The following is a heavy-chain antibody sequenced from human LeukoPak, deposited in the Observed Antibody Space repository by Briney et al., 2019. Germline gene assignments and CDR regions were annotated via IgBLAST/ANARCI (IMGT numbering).Heavy chain of an antibody. Sequence: SETLSLTCTVSGGSISSSSYYWGWIRQPPGKGLEWIGSIYYSGSTYYNPSLKSRVTISVDTSKNQFSLKLSSMTAADTAVYYCARSYYDILTGQFFDYWGQGTLVTVSS. J-gene: IGHJ4*02. V-gene: IGHV4-39*07. CDR1: GGSISSSSYY. CDR3: ARSYYDILTGQFFDY. CDR2: IYYSGST. D-gene: IGHD3-9*01.